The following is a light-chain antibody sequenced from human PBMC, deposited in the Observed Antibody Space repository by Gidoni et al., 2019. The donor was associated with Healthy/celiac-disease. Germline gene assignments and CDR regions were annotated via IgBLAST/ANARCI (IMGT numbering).Light chain of an antibody. CDR2: GAS. Sequence: DIVMTQSPATLSVSPGERATLSCRASQSVSSNLAWYQQKPGQAPRLLIYGASNRATGIPARFSGSGSGTEFTLNISSLQSEDFAVYYWQQYNDWPYTFGQGTKLEIK. J-gene: IGKJ2*01. V-gene: IGKV3-15*01. CDR1: QSVSSN. CDR3: QQYNDWPYT.